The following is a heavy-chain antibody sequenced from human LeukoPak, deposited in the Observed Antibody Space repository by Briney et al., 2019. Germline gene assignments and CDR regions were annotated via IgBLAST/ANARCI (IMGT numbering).Heavy chain of an antibody. J-gene: IGHJ3*01. CDR3: ASFDYDSSGQSDH. V-gene: IGHV4-34*01. CDR1: GGSFSGYY. CDR2: INHSGST. D-gene: IGHD3-22*01. Sequence: SETLSLTCAVYGGSFSGYYWSWISQPPGKRLEWIGEINHSGSTNYNPSLKSRVTISVDTSKNQFSLKLSSVTAADTAVYYCASFDYDSSGQSDHWGQGTMVTVSS.